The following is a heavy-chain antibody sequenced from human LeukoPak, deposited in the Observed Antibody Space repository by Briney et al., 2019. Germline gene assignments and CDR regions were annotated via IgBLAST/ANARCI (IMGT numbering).Heavy chain of an antibody. Sequence: GGSLRLSCAASGFTFSSYWMSWVRQAPGKGLEWVANIKQDGSEKYYVDSVKGRFTISRDNAKNSLYLQMNSLRAEDTAVYYCARDPTYYDYVWGSYRFDYWGQGTLVTVSS. V-gene: IGHV3-7*01. J-gene: IGHJ4*02. D-gene: IGHD3-16*02. CDR1: GFTFSSYW. CDR3: ARDPTYYDYVWGSYRFDY. CDR2: IKQDGSEK.